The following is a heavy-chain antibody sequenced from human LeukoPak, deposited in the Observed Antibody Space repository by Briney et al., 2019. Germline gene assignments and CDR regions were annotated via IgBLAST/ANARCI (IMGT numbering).Heavy chain of an antibody. CDR1: GFTFSGSA. Sequence: PGGSLRLSCAASGFTFSGSALHWVRQASGKGLEWMGWINPNSGGTNYAQKFQGRVTMTRDTSISTAYMELSRLRSDDTAVYYCARGYYYGSGSHTGGFWGQGTLVTVSS. J-gene: IGHJ4*02. CDR2: INPNSGGT. V-gene: IGHV1-2*02. D-gene: IGHD3-10*01. CDR3: ARGYYYGSGSHTGGF.